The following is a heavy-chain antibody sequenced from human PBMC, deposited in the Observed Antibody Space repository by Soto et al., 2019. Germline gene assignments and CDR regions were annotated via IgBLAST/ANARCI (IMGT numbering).Heavy chain of an antibody. V-gene: IGHV3-33*01. CDR3: EGRDDPLHI. CDR1: ESQFTFKNYG. J-gene: IGHJ3*02. Sequence: QVQLLESGGGVVQPETSLRLSCAASESQFTFKNYGIHWVRQAPGKGLEWVAVIWHDGSQTYYADSVRGRFTISRDNSKRTAYLQMNGLRAEDTGVYYCEGRDDPLHIWGQGTMVTVSS. CDR2: IWHDGSQT.